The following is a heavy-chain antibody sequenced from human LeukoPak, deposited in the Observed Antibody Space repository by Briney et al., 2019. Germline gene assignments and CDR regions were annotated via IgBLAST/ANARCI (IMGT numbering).Heavy chain of an antibody. CDR2: INHSGST. CDR3: ARGTDNSRFDP. CDR1: GGSFSGYY. J-gene: IGHJ5*02. D-gene: IGHD1-20*01. Sequence: SETLSLTCAVYGGSFSGYYWSWIRQPPGKGLEWIGEINHSGSTNYNPSLKSRVTISVDTSKNQFSLKLSSVTAADTAVYYCARGTDNSRFDPWGQGTLVTVSS. V-gene: IGHV4-34*01.